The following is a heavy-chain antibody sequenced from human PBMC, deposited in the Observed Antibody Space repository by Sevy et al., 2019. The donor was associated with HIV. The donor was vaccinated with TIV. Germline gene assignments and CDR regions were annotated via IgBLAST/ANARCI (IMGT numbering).Heavy chain of an antibody. CDR3: AKELQNYDFGRGFYLGYFDY. D-gene: IGHD3-3*01. V-gene: IGHV3-23*01. Sequence: GGSLRLSCTASGFTFSDYVMTWVRQAPGKGLEWVSTISADAGSTYYADSVKGRFTISRDNSKNTLYLQMMSLRAEDTALYYGAKELQNYDFGRGFYLGYFDYWGQGIRVTVSS. CDR1: GFTFSDYV. CDR2: ISADAGST. J-gene: IGHJ4*02.